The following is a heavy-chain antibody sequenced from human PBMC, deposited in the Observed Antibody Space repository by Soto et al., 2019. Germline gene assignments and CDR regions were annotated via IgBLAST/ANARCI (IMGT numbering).Heavy chain of an antibody. CDR3: ARDNQVTTGEFDY. V-gene: IGHV4-30-4*01. D-gene: IGHD4-17*01. J-gene: IGHJ4*02. CDR1: GGSISSGDYY. CDR2: IHYSGST. Sequence: QVQLQESGPGLVKPSQTLSLTCTVSGGSISSGDYYWSWIRQPPGKGLEWIGYIHYSGSTYYNPSLKSRVTISVDTSKNQLSLKLSSVTAADTAVYYCARDNQVTTGEFDYWGQGTLVTVSS.